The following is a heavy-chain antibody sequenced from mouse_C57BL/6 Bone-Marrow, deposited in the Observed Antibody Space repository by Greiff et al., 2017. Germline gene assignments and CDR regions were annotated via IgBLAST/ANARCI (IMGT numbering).Heavy chain of an antibody. CDR2: IRRKSSNYAT. V-gene: IGHV10-3*01. D-gene: IGHD2-14*01. CDR1: GFTFTTYA. Sequence: VQLKESGGGLVQPKGSLKLSCAASGFTFTTYAMHWVRQAPGQGLEWVARIRRKSSNYATYYADSVKDRFTISRDDSQSMLYLQMNNLKTEDTAMYYCVRVPAYWGQGTLVTVSA. CDR3: VRVPAY. J-gene: IGHJ3*01.